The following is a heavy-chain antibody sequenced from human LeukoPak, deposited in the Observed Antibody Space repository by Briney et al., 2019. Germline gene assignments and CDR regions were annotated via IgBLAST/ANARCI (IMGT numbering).Heavy chain of an antibody. Sequence: SVKVSCKASGGTFSSYAISWVRQAPGQGLEWMGGIIPIFGTANYAQKFQGRVTITADKSTSTAYMELSSLRSEDTAVYYCARDGRWEQWLVGGYYFDYWGQGTLVTVSS. V-gene: IGHV1-69*06. D-gene: IGHD6-19*01. CDR1: GGTFSSYA. CDR3: ARDGRWEQWLVGGYYFDY. CDR2: IIPIFGTA. J-gene: IGHJ4*02.